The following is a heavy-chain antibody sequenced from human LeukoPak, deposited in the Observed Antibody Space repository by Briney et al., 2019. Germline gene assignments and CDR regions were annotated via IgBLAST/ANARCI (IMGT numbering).Heavy chain of an antibody. CDR2: ICSSSGST. Sequence: GRSLRLSCAPSGFTFSSYTMSSVRPAPGKGGEWVSAICSSSGSTYYAHSVKGRFTISIDNSKNKLYLKMNSLRAEDTAVYYCAKAPLLRYFNWQVYFGYWGQGTLVTV. J-gene: IGHJ4*02. CDR3: AKAPLLRYFNWQVYFGY. D-gene: IGHD3-9*01. V-gene: IGHV3-23*01. CDR1: GFTFSSYT.